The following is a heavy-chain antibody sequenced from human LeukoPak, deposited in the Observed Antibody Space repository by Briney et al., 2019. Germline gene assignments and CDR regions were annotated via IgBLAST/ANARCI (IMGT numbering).Heavy chain of an antibody. CDR3: ARAFRYHYDSSGYYYPHAFDI. V-gene: IGHV4-61*01. CDR2: IYYSGST. D-gene: IGHD3-22*01. Sequence: SETLSLTCTVSGGSISSSSYYWSWIRQPPGKGLEWIGYIYYSGSTNYNPSLKSRVTISIDTSKNQFSLKLSSVTAADTAVYYCARAFRYHYDSSGYYYPHAFDIWGQGPMVTVSS. CDR1: GGSISSSSYY. J-gene: IGHJ3*02.